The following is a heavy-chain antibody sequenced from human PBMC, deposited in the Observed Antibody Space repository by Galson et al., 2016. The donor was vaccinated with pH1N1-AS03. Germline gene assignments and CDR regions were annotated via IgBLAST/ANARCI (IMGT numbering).Heavy chain of an antibody. Sequence: ETLSLTCSVSGASVSHYASYWGWIRQAPGKGLEWIATVSARGTTYHNPSLDSRLTISLDTYKNHFSLTLTSVTAADTAMYFCARDRRDCSGGSCSQDGWFDPWGQGTLVVVSS. D-gene: IGHD2-15*01. CDR2: VSARGTT. CDR3: ARDRRDCSGGSCSQDGWFDP. J-gene: IGHJ5*02. V-gene: IGHV4-39*07. CDR1: GASVSHYASY.